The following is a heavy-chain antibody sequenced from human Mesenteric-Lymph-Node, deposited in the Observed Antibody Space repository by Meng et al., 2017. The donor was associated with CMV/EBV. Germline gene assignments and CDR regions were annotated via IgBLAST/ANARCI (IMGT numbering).Heavy chain of an antibody. D-gene: IGHD5-24*01. CDR2: IYWDNNQ. CDR3: AHTRYKRDDFDF. V-gene: IGHV2-5*02. Sequence: GLDLEWLAIIYWDNNQRYSPSLRSRLTITKDTSKSQVILTLTNVDPIDTATYFCAHTRYKRDDFDFWGQGALVTVSS. J-gene: IGHJ4*02.